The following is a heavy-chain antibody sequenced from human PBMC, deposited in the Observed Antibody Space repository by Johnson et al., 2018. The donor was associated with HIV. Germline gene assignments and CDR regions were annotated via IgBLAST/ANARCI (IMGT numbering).Heavy chain of an antibody. V-gene: IGHV3-74*02. D-gene: IGHD6-19*01. CDR1: GFTFSSYW. Sequence: VQLVESGGGLVQPGGSLRLSCAASGFTFSSYWMHWVRQAPGKGLVWVSRINSDGSSTSYADSVKGRFTISRDNAKNTLYLQMNSLRAEDTAVYYCARGKMGIAVAAWAAFDICGQGTMVTVSS. J-gene: IGHJ3*02. CDR2: INSDGSST. CDR3: ARGKMGIAVAAWAAFDI.